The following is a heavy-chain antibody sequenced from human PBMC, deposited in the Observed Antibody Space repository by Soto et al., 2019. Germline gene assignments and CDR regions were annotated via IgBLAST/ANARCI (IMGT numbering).Heavy chain of an antibody. J-gene: IGHJ4*02. V-gene: IGHV3-53*01. CDR2: LYPDGRA. CDR3: ARGLGREYRDNRGSFHLDY. Sequence: EVQLVESGGGLINPGGSLRLSCAASGFTVSSNYLTWVRQAPGKGLKWVSVLYPDGRAYYADSVKGRFTISTDNSKNSVSLEMSTLRAEDTAIYYCARGLGREYRDNRGSFHLDYWGQGTLVTVSS. D-gene: IGHD2-2*01. CDR1: GFTVSSNY.